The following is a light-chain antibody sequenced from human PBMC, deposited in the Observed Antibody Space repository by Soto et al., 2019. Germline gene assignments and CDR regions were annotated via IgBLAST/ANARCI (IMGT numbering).Light chain of an antibody. CDR2: DVS. Sequence: SVLTQPASVSGSPGQSIAISCTGTSSDVGGYNYVSWYQQHPGKAPKLMVYDVSNRPSGVSNRFSGSKSGNTASLTISRLQAEDEADYYCSSYTSSSTDVFGTGTKLTVL. CDR1: SSDVGGYNY. J-gene: IGLJ1*01. CDR3: SSYTSSSTDV. V-gene: IGLV2-14*01.